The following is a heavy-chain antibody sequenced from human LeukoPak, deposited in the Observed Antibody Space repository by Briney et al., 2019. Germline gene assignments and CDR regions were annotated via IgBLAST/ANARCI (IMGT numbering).Heavy chain of an antibody. CDR3: TKESNGFDI. Sequence: GGSLRLSCAASGLTFSTYAMTWVRQAPGKGLEWVAVIGAGGRFTHYADSVKGRFTISSDNSKNMLYLQMNSLRAEDTALYYCTKESNGFDIWGQGTMVTVSS. J-gene: IGHJ3*02. CDR1: GLTFSTYA. CDR2: IGAGGRFT. V-gene: IGHV3-23*01.